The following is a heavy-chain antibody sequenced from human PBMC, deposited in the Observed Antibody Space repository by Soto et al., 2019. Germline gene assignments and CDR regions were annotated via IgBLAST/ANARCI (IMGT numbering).Heavy chain of an antibody. CDR2: IYYRGST. J-gene: IGHJ6*02. V-gene: IGHV4-59*01. Sequence: SETLPLTCNVSGGSISGYYWSWIRQSPGKGLEYIGYIYYRGSTNYNSSLKSRVTMSVDTSRNQFSLKTNSVTAADTAVYYCARQQLLPLYYALDVWGQGTTVTVSS. CDR3: ARQQLLPLYYALDV. D-gene: IGHD1-26*01. CDR1: GGSISGYY.